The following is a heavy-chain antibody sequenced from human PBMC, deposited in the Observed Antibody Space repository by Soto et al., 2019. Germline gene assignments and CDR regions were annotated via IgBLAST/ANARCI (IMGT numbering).Heavy chain of an antibody. Sequence: GGSLRLSCTASGFTFGDYAMSWFRQAPGKGLEWVGFIRSKAYGGTTEYAASVKGRFTISRDDSKSIAYLQMNSLKTEDTAVYYCTRVKVTTFGYYYYYMDVWGKGTTVTVSS. J-gene: IGHJ6*03. D-gene: IGHD3-16*01. CDR1: GFTFGDYA. V-gene: IGHV3-49*03. CDR2: IRSKAYGGTT. CDR3: TRVKVTTFGYYYYYMDV.